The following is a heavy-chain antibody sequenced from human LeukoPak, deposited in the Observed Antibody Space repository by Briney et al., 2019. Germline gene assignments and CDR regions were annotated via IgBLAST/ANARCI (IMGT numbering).Heavy chain of an antibody. J-gene: IGHJ4*02. CDR2: INHSGST. D-gene: IGHD5-18*01. V-gene: IGHV4-34*01. CDR1: GGSFSGYY. CDR3: ARGLAMVTWEPFDY. Sequence: SETLSLTCAVYGGSFSGYYWSWIRQPPGKGLEWIGEINHSGSTNYNPSLKSRVTISVDTSKNQFSLKLSSVTAADTAVYYCARGLAMVTWEPFDYWGQGTLVTVSS.